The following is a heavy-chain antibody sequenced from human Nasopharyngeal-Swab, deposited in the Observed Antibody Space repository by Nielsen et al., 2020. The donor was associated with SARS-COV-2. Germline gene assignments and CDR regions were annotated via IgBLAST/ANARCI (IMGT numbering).Heavy chain of an antibody. CDR1: GGSLSGYY. CDR2: INHSARS. J-gene: IGHJ5*02. CDR3: AGRGYSYGYDL. Sequence: SATLSLTCAVYGGSLSGYYWSWIRQPPGKGLEWIGEINHSARSNYNPSLKSRVTMAVDTSKKPFSLKLSSVTAADTARYYCAGRGYSYGYDLWGQGTLVTVSS. V-gene: IGHV4-34*01. D-gene: IGHD5-18*01.